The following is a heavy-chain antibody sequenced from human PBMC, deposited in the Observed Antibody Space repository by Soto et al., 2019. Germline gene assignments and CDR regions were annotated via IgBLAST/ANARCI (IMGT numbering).Heavy chain of an antibody. CDR2: INHSGST. CDR3: ARDYYYDSETYFDF. Sequence: PSETLSLTCAVYGGSFSGYYWSWIRQPPGKGLEWIGEINHSGSTNYNPSLKSRVTISVDTSKNQFSLKLSSVTAADTAVYYCARDYYYDSETYFDFWGQGTLVTVSS. D-gene: IGHD3-22*01. V-gene: IGHV4-34*01. CDR1: GGSFSGYY. J-gene: IGHJ4*02.